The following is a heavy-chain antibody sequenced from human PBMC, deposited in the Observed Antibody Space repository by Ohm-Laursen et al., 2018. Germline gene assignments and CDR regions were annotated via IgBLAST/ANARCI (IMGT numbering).Heavy chain of an antibody. D-gene: IGHD4-17*01. CDR1: GFTFSSYA. CDR3: AKRHDYGDYTPYFDY. Sequence: SLRLSCAAPGFTFSSYAMSWVRQTPGKGLEWVSAISASGTNTYYADSVKGRFTISRDNSLDTLYLQMNSLTVEDTAVYFCAKRHDYGDYTPYFDYWGKGTLVTVST. CDR2: ISASGTNT. V-gene: IGHV3-23*01. J-gene: IGHJ4*02.